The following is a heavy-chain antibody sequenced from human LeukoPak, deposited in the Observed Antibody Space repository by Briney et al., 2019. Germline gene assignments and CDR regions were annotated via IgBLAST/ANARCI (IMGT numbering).Heavy chain of an antibody. V-gene: IGHV3-48*01. J-gene: IGHJ4*02. CDR3: ARAKPKNMVRGLIMRRESRYYFDY. CDR2: ISSSTSTM. CDR1: GFTFSNAW. Sequence: GGSLRLSCAASGFTFSNAWMSWVRQAPGKGLEWVSYISSSTSTMFYADSVRGRFTISRDNANNSLYLQMNSLRADDTAVYYCARAKPKNMVRGLIMRRESRYYFDYWGQGTLVTVSS. D-gene: IGHD3-10*01.